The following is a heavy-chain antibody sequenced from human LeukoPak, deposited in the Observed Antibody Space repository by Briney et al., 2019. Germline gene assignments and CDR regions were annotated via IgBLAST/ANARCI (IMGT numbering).Heavy chain of an antibody. V-gene: IGHV3-23*01. CDR2: ISGSGGST. CDR1: GFTFSSYA. J-gene: IGHJ6*02. D-gene: IGHD2-2*01. CDR3: AKGDCSSTSCAAYYYGTDV. Sequence: PGGSLRLFCAASGFTFSSYAMSWVRQAPGKGLEWVSAISGSGGSTYYADVVKGRFTISGDNSKNTLYLQMNSLRAEDTAVYYCAKGDCSSTSCAAYYYGTDVWGQGTTVTVSS.